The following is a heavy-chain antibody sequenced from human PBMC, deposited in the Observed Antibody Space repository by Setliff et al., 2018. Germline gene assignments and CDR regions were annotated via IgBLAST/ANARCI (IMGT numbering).Heavy chain of an antibody. D-gene: IGHD4-17*01. Sequence: SETLSLTCTVSGDSISSYSMHWIRQPPGKGLEWIGYIYYSGSTNYNPSLKSRVTISVDTSKNHFSLKLSSVTAADTAVYYCAGSTVTQVDYWGQGTLVTVSS. J-gene: IGHJ4*02. CDR3: AGSTVTQVDY. CDR1: GDSISSYS. V-gene: IGHV4-59*08. CDR2: IYYSGST.